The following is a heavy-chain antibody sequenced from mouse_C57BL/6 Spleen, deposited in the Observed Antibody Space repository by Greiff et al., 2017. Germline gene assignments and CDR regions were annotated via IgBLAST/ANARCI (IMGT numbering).Heavy chain of an antibody. J-gene: IGHJ4*01. V-gene: IGHV1-64*01. D-gene: IGHD1-1*01. CDR2: IHPNSGST. CDR3: ARGPYYGSRDYAMDY. CDR1: GYTFTSYW. Sequence: QVQLQQPGAELVKPGASVKLSCKASGYTFTSYWMHWVKQRPGQGLEWIGMIHPNSGSTNYNEKFKSKATLTVDKSSSTAYIQLSSLTSEDSAVYYCARGPYYGSRDYAMDYWGQGTSVTVSS.